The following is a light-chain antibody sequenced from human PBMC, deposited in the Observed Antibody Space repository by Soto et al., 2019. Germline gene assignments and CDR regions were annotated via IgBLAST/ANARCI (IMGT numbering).Light chain of an antibody. Sequence: QYVLTQPPSVSGAPGQRVTISCTGSSSNIGAGYHVHWYQQLPGTAPKLLIYGNSNRPSGVPDRFSGSKSGTSASLAITGLQAEDEADYYCQSYDSSLSGSLVFGGGTKLTVL. J-gene: IGLJ3*02. CDR3: QSYDSSLSGSLV. V-gene: IGLV1-40*01. CDR2: GNS. CDR1: SSNIGAGYH.